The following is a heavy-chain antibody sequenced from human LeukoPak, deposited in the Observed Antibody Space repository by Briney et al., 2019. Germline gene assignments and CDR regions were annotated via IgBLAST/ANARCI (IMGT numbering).Heavy chain of an antibody. J-gene: IGHJ4*02. D-gene: IGHD3-22*01. Sequence: GATVTLSCKASGYTFTDRYMHWVQQAPGKGLEWVGRVDPEDGDITYAEKFKGRVIISADTSTDTSYMELDSLRSEDTAIYYCATVDDGTGYREGDFDFWGQGTLVTVSS. CDR2: VDPEDGDI. V-gene: IGHV1-69-2*01. CDR1: GYTFTDRY. CDR3: ATVDDGTGYREGDFDF.